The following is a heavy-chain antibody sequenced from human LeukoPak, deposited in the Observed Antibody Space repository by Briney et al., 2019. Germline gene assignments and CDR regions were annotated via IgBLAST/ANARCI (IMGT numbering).Heavy chain of an antibody. J-gene: IGHJ3*01. CDR1: GDSISIYY. CDR3: AGRVATGSMDV. Sequence: SETLSLTCSVSGDSISIYYWSWIRQPPGKGLEWIGYIYNSGSTNYNPSLKSRVTISVDTSKNQFSLKLTSVTAADTAVYYCAGRVATGSMDVWGQGTMVTVSS. D-gene: IGHD5-12*01. V-gene: IGHV4-59*01. CDR2: IYNSGST.